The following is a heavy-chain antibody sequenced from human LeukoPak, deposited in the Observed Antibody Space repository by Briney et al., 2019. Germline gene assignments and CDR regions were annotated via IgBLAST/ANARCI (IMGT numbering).Heavy chain of an antibody. CDR1: GYTFTSYG. D-gene: IGHD3-3*01. J-gene: IGHJ5*01. CDR2: INPSRGDT. V-gene: IGHV1-2*02. Sequence: ASVKVSCKASGYTFTSYGISWVRQAPGQGLEWMGWINPSRGDTRYAQKFQDRVTMTRDTPITTAFLDLSSLTSDDTAVYYCARGDYSNGYPYQIDSWGQGTLVTVSS. CDR3: ARGDYSNGYPYQIDS.